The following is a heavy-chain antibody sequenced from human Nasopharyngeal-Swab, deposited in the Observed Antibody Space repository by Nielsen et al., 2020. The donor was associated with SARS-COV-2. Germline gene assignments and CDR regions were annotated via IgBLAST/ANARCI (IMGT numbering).Heavy chain of an antibody. CDR2: IIPILGIA. Sequence: SVKVSCKASGGTFSSYAISWVRQAPGQGLEWMGGIIPILGIANYAQKLQGRVTMTTDTSTSTAYMELRSLRSDDTAVYYCARALNYYDSSGYDYWGQGTLVTVSS. CDR3: ARALNYYDSSGYDY. J-gene: IGHJ4*02. D-gene: IGHD3-22*01. CDR1: GGTFSSYA. V-gene: IGHV1-69*10.